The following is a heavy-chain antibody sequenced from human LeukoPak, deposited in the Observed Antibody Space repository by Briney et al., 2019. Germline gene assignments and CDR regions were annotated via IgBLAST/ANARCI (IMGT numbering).Heavy chain of an antibody. D-gene: IGHD3-22*01. V-gene: IGHV3-7*01. J-gene: IGHJ4*02. Sequence: GGSLRLSCAASGFSFSSYWMSWVRQAPGKGLEWVANIKQDGSEKYYVESVKGRFTISRDNAKNSLYLQMNSLRAEDTAVYYCARDEWNTDYYDSSGYYYPFDYWGQGTLVTVSS. CDR2: IKQDGSEK. CDR1: GFSFSSYW. CDR3: ARDEWNTDYYDSSGYYYPFDY.